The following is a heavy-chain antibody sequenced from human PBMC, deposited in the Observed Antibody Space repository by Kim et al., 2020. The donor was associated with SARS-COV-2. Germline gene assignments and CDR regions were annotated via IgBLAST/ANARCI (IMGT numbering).Heavy chain of an antibody. Sequence: SETLSLTCTVSGGSISSGSYYWSWIRQPAGKGLEWIGRIYTSGSTNYNPSLKSRVTISVDTSKNQFSLKLSSVTAADTAVYYCARDRVVSPSPLTMVRGVIINHGMDVWGQGTTVTVSS. D-gene: IGHD3-10*01. V-gene: IGHV4-61*02. CDR1: GGSISSGSYY. J-gene: IGHJ6*02. CDR2: IYTSGST. CDR3: ARDRVVSPSPLTMVRGVIINHGMDV.